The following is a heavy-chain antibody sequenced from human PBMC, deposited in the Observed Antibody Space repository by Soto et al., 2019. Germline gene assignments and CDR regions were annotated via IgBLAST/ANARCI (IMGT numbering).Heavy chain of an antibody. CDR1: GFTFSSYG. CDR2: IGVGIEYT. D-gene: IGHD6-19*01. CDR3: AKSYSSGY. V-gene: IGHV3-23*01. J-gene: IGHJ4*02. Sequence: GGSLRLSCSAAGFTFSSYGMTWVRQAPGKGLEWVSSIGVGIEYTYYAESVKGRFTISRDNSKKTLYLQMNSLRAEDTALYYCAKSYSSGYWGQGTLVTVSS.